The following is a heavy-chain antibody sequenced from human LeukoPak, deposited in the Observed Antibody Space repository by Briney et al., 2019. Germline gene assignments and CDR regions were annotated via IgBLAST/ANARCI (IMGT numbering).Heavy chain of an antibody. CDR1: GGSISSSY. J-gene: IGHJ6*04. Sequence: SEALSLTCTVSGGSISSSYWSWSRQRPGKGLGLIGRMYTSGSTNYNPSLKSRVTMSGDPSKSQFSLKLSSVTAADTGVYYCARDPHHFYYYGMHVWGEGTTVTVSS. CDR2: MYTSGST. V-gene: IGHV4-4*07. CDR3: ARDPHHFYYYGMHV.